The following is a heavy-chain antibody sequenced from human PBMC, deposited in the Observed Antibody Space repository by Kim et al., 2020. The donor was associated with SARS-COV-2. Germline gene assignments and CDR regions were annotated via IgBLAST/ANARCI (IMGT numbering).Heavy chain of an antibody. J-gene: IGHJ4*01. CDR2: IYGGGST. Sequence: GGSLRLSCAASGFTVSSNYMIWVRQAPGKGLEWVSSIYGGGSTHYADSVKGRFTVSRDNSKNTLYLQMNSLRAEDTAVYYCGRGDGYNSYDYWGHGTLVT. D-gene: IGHD5-12*01. V-gene: IGHV3-53*01. CDR3: GRGDGYNSYDY. CDR1: GFTVSSNY.